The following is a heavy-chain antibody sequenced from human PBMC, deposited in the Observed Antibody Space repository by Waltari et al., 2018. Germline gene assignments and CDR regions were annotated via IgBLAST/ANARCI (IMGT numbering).Heavy chain of an antibody. V-gene: IGHV1-18*01. Sequence: APGQGLEWMGWISAYNGNTNYAQKLQGRVTMTTDTSTSTAYMDLRSLRSDDTAVYYCARGRVGATYYFDYWGQGTLVTVSS. D-gene: IGHD1-26*01. CDR3: ARGRVGATYYFDY. CDR2: ISAYNGNT. J-gene: IGHJ4*02.